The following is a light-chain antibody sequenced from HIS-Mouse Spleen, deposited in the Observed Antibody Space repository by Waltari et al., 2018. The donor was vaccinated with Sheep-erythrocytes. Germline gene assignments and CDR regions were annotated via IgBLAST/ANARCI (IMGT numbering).Light chain of an antibody. CDR3: CSYAGSSTWV. CDR2: EGS. Sequence: QSALTQPASVSGSPGQSNTISCTGTSSDVGSYNLVSWYQQHPGKAPKLMIYEGSKRPSGVPNCFPGSKSGNTASLTISGLQAEDEADYYCCSYAGSSTWVFGGGTKLTVL. V-gene: IGLV2-23*01. J-gene: IGLJ3*02. CDR1: SSDVGSYNL.